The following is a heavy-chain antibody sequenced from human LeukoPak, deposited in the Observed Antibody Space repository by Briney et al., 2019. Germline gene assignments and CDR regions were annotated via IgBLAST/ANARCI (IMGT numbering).Heavy chain of an antibody. CDR1: GYSICSGYY. D-gene: IGHD4-17*01. CDR3: VRAPGAYYFDY. J-gene: IGHJ4*02. Sequence: NTSETLSLTCAVSGYSICSGYYWGWIRQPPGKGLEWIGSIYHNGGTYDNPSLKSRVSISVDTSKNQFSLKLSSVTAADTAIYYCVRAPGAYYFDYWGQGTLVTVSS. V-gene: IGHV4-38-2*01. CDR2: IYHNGGT.